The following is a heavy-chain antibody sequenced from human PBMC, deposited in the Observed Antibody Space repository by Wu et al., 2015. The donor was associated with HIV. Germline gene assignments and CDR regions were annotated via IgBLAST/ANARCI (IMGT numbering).Heavy chain of an antibody. V-gene: IGHV1-8*02. J-gene: IGHJ5*02. CDR2: MNADSGIT. D-gene: IGHD3-16*01. CDR3: ARGGGVDYYDNWFRPR. CDR1: GYSFIDYY. Sequence: QVQLVQSGAEVKKPGVSVKVSCKASGYSFIDYYLYWVRQSTAQGLEWLGWMNADSGITGYARMFQGRVTMTRNTSISTAYMELSSLRHEDTAIYYCARGGGVDYYDNWFRPRGAREPWSPSPQ.